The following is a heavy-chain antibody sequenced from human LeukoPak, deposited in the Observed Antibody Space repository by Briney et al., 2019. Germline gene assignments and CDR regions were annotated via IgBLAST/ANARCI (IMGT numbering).Heavy chain of an antibody. CDR3: ARDHAPFP. V-gene: IGHV3-21*01. Sequence: GGSVRLSCAASGFTFSSYSMNWVRQAPGKGLEWVSSISSSSSYICYADSVKGRFTISRDNAKNSLYLQMNSLRAKDTAVYYCARDHAPFPWGQGTLVTVSS. CDR1: GFTFSSYS. CDR2: ISSSSSYI. J-gene: IGHJ5*02.